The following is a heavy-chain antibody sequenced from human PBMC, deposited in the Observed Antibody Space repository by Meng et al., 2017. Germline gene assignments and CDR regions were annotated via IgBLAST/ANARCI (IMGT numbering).Heavy chain of an antibody. CDR3: AHRPNVEMATYHFDY. Sequence: QTPLKESGPTLVNPPQPLTLTCTFSGFSLSTSGVGVGWIRQPPGKALEWLALIYWDDDKRYSPSLKSRLTITKDTSKNQVVLTMTNMDPVDTATYYCAHRPNVEMATYHFDYWGQGTLVTVSS. CDR2: IYWDDDK. V-gene: IGHV2-5*02. CDR1: GFSLSTSGVG. D-gene: IGHD5-24*01. J-gene: IGHJ4*02.